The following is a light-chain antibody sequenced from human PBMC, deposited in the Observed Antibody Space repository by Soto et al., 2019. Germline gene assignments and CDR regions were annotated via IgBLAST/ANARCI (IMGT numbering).Light chain of an antibody. CDR1: QSVSSRD. CDR2: ATS. Sequence: PGERATLSCRASQSVSSRDLAWYQQKPGQSPRLLIYATSSRAAGIPDRFSGSGSGTDFTLTISRLEPEDFAVYYCQQYDNSPGYTFGQGPKLEIK. CDR3: QQYDNSPGYT. J-gene: IGKJ2*01. V-gene: IGKV3-20*01.